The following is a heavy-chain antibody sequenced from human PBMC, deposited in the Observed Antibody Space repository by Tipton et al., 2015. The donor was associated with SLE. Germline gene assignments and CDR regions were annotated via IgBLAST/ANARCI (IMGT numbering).Heavy chain of an antibody. CDR1: GGSISSSNW. J-gene: IGHJ4*02. V-gene: IGHV4-4*02. CDR3: ARGGYSSGLKD. CDR2: IYHSGST. Sequence: TLSLTCAVSGGSISSSNWWSWVRQPPGKGLEWIGEIYHSGSTNYNPSLKSRVTISVDTSKNQFSLKLSSVTAADTAVYYCARGGYSSGLKDWGQGTLVTVSS. D-gene: IGHD6-19*01.